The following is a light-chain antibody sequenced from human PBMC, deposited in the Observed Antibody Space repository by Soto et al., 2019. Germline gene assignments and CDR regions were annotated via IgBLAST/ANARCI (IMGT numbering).Light chain of an antibody. Sequence: DVQMTQSPSTLSASVVDRVTITFRASQSINNLLAWYQQKPGKAPKFLIYDVSTLESGVPSRFSGSGSGTEFTLTISSLQPEDFATYYCQQYDSYPLTFGGGTKVDIK. CDR1: QSINNL. CDR3: QQYDSYPLT. V-gene: IGKV1-5*01. J-gene: IGKJ4*01. CDR2: DVS.